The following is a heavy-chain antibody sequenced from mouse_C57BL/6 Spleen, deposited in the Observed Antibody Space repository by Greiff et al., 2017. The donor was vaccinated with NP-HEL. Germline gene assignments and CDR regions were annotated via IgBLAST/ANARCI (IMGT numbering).Heavy chain of an antibody. V-gene: IGHV1-63*01. CDR3: AWGDYDGTAFAY. CDR2: IYPGGGYT. D-gene: IGHD2-4*01. Sequence: QVHVKQSGAELVRPGTSVKMSCKASGYTFTNYWIGWAKQRPGHGLEWIGDIYPGGGYTNYNEKFKGKATLTADKSSSTAYMQFSSLTSEDSAIYYCAWGDYDGTAFAYWGQGTLVTVSA. J-gene: IGHJ3*01. CDR1: GYTFTNYW.